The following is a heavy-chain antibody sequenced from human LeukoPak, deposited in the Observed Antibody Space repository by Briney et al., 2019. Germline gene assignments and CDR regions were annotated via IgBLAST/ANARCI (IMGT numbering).Heavy chain of an antibody. CDR1: GFTFSSYA. Sequence: VGSLRLSCAASGFTFSSYAMHGVRQAPGKGLEWVSVISYDGSNKYYADSVKGRFTISRDNSKNTLYLQMNSLRAEDTAVYYCARDRNMVRGVIIETHYYYGMDVWGQGTLVTVSS. CDR3: ARDRNMVRGVIIETHYYYGMDV. D-gene: IGHD3-10*01. CDR2: ISYDGSNK. V-gene: IGHV3-30*04. J-gene: IGHJ6*02.